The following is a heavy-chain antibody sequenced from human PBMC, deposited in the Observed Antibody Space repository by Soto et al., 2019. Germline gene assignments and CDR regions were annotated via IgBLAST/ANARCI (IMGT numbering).Heavy chain of an antibody. CDR2: INAGNGNT. J-gene: IGHJ4*02. CDR1: GYTFTSYD. Sequence: ASVKVSCKASGYTFTSYDINWVRQATGQGLEWMGWINAGNGNTKYSQKFQGRVTITRDTSASTAYMELSSLRSEDTAVYYCASPRDYGDLGAFAYWGQGTQVPVSS. D-gene: IGHD4-17*01. V-gene: IGHV1-3*01. CDR3: ASPRDYGDLGAFAY.